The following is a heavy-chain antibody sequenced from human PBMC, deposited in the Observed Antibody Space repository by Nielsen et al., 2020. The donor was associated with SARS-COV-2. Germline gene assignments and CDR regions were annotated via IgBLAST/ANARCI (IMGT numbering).Heavy chain of an antibody. CDR1: GGSISSYY. V-gene: IGHV4-59*08. J-gene: IGHJ6*02. Sequence: SETLSLTCTVSGGSISSYYWSWIRQPPGKGLEWIGYIYYSGSTNYNPSLKSRVTISVDTSKNQFSLKLSSVTAADTAVYYCARLGDYYGSGSYYTPYYYGMDVWGQGTTVTVSS. CDR2: IYYSGST. D-gene: IGHD3-10*01. CDR3: ARLGDYYGSGSYYTPYYYGMDV.